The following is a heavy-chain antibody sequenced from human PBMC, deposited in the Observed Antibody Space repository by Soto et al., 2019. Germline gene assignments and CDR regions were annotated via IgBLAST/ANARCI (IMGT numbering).Heavy chain of an antibody. Sequence: VGSLRLSCAASGFTFSSYWMSWVRQAPGKGLEWVANIKQDGSEKYYVDSVKGRFTISRDNAKNSLYLQMNSLRAEDTAVYYCARARGDYYDSSGYPLYWGQGTLVTVS. V-gene: IGHV3-7*04. CDR1: GFTFSSYW. J-gene: IGHJ4*02. D-gene: IGHD3-22*01. CDR3: ARARGDYYDSSGYPLY. CDR2: IKQDGSEK.